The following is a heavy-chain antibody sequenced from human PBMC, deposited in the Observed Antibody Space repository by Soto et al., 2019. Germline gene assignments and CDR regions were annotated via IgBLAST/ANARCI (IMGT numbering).Heavy chain of an antibody. Sequence: QVHLVESGGGVVQPGRSLRLSCAASGFTFSNNGMHWVRQAPGKGLEWMGVISYEGSEKYYAGSVKGRFTISRDNSKNTLYLQMDTLIAEDTAIYYCVKDKGAAAGFDYWGQGILVTVSS. D-gene: IGHD6-13*01. CDR1: GFTFSNNG. V-gene: IGHV3-30*18. CDR3: VKDKGAAAGFDY. J-gene: IGHJ4*02. CDR2: ISYEGSEK.